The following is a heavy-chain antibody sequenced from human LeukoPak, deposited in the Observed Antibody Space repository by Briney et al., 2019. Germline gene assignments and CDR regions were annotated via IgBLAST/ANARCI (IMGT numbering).Heavy chain of an antibody. CDR2: IIPIFGTT. D-gene: IGHD6-6*01. V-gene: IGHV1-69*13. CDR3: ARSHYSSYWDNGQHYYYYYMDV. J-gene: IGHJ6*03. CDR1: VGTFSSYA. Sequence: SVKVSCKASVGTFSSYAISWVRQAPGQALEWMGGIIPIFGTTNYAQKFQGRVTITADESTSTAYMELSSLRSEDTAVYFCARSHYSSYWDNGQHYYYYYMDVWGKGTTVTVSS.